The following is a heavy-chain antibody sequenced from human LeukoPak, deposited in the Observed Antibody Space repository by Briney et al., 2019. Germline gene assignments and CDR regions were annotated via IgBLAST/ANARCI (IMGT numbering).Heavy chain of an antibody. CDR2: IYYSGST. CDR1: GGSISSYY. D-gene: IGHD3-3*01. Sequence: SETLSLTCTVSGGSISSYYWSWIRQPPGKGLEWIGYIYYSGSTNYNPSLKSRVTISVDTSKNQFSLKLSSVTAADTAVYYCARVGPLRFLEWLPSWFDPWGQGTLATVSS. V-gene: IGHV4-59*01. J-gene: IGHJ5*02. CDR3: ARVGPLRFLEWLPSWFDP.